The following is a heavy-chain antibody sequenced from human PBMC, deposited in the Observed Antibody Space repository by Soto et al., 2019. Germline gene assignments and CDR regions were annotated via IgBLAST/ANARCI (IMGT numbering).Heavy chain of an antibody. Sequence: PSETLSLTCTVSGGSISSYYWSWIRQPPGKGLEWIGYIYYSGSTNYNPSLKSRVTISVDTSKNQFSLKLSSVTAADTAVYYCARQRIVAASLIWDIWGQGTMVTVSS. CDR2: IYYSGST. CDR3: ARQRIVAASLIWDI. CDR1: GGSISSYY. D-gene: IGHD5-12*01. V-gene: IGHV4-59*08. J-gene: IGHJ3*02.